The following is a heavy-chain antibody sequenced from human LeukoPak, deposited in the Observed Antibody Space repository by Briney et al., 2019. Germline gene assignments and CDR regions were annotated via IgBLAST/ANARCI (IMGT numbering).Heavy chain of an antibody. Sequence: GGSLRLSCAASGFSFKDYYFSWIRQAPGKGLEWVSFINVNGGALYYADFVKGRFTISRDNDKSSLYLEMNSLRVEDTAVYYCARGPRILAAGSYYFDYWGQGSLVTVSS. D-gene: IGHD6-13*01. CDR2: INVNGGAL. V-gene: IGHV3-11*01. CDR3: ARGPRILAAGSYYFDY. J-gene: IGHJ4*02. CDR1: GFSFKDYY.